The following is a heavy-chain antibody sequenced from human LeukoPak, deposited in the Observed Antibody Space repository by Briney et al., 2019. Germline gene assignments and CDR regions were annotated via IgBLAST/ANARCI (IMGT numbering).Heavy chain of an antibody. Sequence: SETLSLTCTVSGYSISSGYYWGWIRQPPGKGLEWIGSIYHSGSTYYNPSLKSRVTISVDTSKNQFSLKLSSVTAADTAVYYCARDGQNYYDSSGFFDYWGQGTLVTVSS. CDR1: GYSISSGYY. CDR2: IYHSGST. CDR3: ARDGQNYYDSSGFFDY. D-gene: IGHD3-22*01. J-gene: IGHJ4*02. V-gene: IGHV4-38-2*02.